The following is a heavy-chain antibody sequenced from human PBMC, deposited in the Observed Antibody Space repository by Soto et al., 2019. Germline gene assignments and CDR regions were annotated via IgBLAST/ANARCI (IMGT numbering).Heavy chain of an antibody. D-gene: IGHD2-21*02. CDR1: GFSLSTSGVA. V-gene: IGHV2-5*02. CDR3: AHRLTATAFDI. Sequence: QITLKESGPTLVKPTQTLTLTCTFSGFSLSTSGVAVGWIRQPPGKALEWLALIYWDYDKRYSPSMKGRLTITRDTSNNQVVLIMTNMDPEDTATYYCAHRLTATAFDIWGQGTMVTVSS. CDR2: IYWDYDK. J-gene: IGHJ3*02.